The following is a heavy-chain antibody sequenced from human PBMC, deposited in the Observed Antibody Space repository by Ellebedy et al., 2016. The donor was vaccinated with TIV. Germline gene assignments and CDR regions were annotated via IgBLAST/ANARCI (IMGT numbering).Heavy chain of an antibody. CDR1: GLTVLNAW. D-gene: IGHD2-21*01. CDR3: TTDRRGDCCPDGMEV. V-gene: IGHV3-15*01. J-gene: IGHJ6*02. Sequence: GESLKISCATSGLTVLNAWMNWVRQPPGKGLEWVGRIKSKADGGTTEYAAPVKGRFTISRDASKNTLYLQMNSLKIEDTGVYYCTTDRRGDCCPDGMEVWGQGTTVTVSS. CDR2: IKSKADGGTT.